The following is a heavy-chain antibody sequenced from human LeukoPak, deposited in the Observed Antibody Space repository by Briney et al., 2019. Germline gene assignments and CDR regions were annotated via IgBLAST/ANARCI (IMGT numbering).Heavy chain of an antibody. CDR3: TRAGVVVVISIDY. J-gene: IGHJ4*02. D-gene: IGHD3-22*01. CDR2: IRSKAYGGTT. CDR1: GFTFGDYA. Sequence: GGSLRLSCTASGFTFGDYAMSWVRQAPGKGLEWVGFIRSKAYGGTTEYAASVKGRFTISRDDSKSIAYLQMNSLKTEDTAVYYCTRAGVVVVISIDYWGQGTLVTVSS. V-gene: IGHV3-49*04.